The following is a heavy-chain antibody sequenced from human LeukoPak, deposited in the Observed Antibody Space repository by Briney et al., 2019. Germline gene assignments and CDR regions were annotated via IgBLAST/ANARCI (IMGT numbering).Heavy chain of an antibody. J-gene: IGHJ3*02. CDR2: INHSGST. CDR1: GGSFSGYY. CDR3: ARLLTIFDPDDAFDI. D-gene: IGHD3-3*01. Sequence: SETLSLTCAVYGGSFSGYYWSWICQPPGKGLEWIGEINHSGSTNYNPSLKSRVTISVDTSKNQFSLKLSSVTAADTAVYYCARLLTIFDPDDAFDIWGQGTMVTVSS. V-gene: IGHV4-34*01.